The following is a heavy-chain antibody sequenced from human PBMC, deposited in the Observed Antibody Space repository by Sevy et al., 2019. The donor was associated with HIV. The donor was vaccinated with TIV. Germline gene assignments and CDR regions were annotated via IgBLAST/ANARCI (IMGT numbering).Heavy chain of an antibody. CDR2: INHRGST. J-gene: IGHJ4*02. Sequence: SETLSLTCAVYGGSFSGYYWSWIRQPPGKGLEWIGEINHRGSTNYNPSLKSRVTISVDTSKNQFSLKLSSVTAADTAVYDWARGRRHSDGWCYFDYWGQGTLVTVAA. CDR3: ARGRRHSDGWCYFDY. CDR1: GGSFSGYY. V-gene: IGHV4-34*01. D-gene: IGHD5-18*01.